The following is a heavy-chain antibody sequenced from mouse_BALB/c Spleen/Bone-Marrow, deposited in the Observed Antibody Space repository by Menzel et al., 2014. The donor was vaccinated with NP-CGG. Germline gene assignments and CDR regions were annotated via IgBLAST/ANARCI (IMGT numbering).Heavy chain of an antibody. J-gene: IGHJ2*01. CDR3: ARPAVERDFDD. Sequence: SGGGLVQPGGSLKLSCAASGFDFRRYWLSWVRQAPGTGLDWIGELTPDSSTINYPPSLKDKVSVSRENAKNTLYRQRRKGRSEDTPREYCARPAVERDFDDWGQGTTLTVAS. V-gene: IGHV4-1*02. CDR2: LTPDSSTI. CDR1: GFDFRRYW. D-gene: IGHD1-1*02.